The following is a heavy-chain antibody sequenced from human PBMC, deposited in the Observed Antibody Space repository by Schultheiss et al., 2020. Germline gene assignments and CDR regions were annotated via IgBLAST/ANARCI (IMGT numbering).Heavy chain of an antibody. J-gene: IGHJ4*02. CDR1: GGSVSSGSYY. Sequence: SETLSLTCTVSGGSVSSGSYYWSWIRQPPGKGLEWIGYIYYSGSTYYNPSLKSRVTISVDTSKNQFSLKLSSVTAADTAVYYCARTHQGYCSGGSCYPIDYWGQGTLVTVSS. CDR2: IYYSGST. CDR3: ARTHQGYCSGGSCYPIDY. D-gene: IGHD2-15*01. V-gene: IGHV4-61*01.